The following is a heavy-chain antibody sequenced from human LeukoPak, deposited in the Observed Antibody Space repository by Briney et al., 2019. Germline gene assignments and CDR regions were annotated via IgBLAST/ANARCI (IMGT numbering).Heavy chain of an antibody. Sequence: SETLSLTCAVYGGSFSDYYWNWIRQPPGKGLEWIAEITYSGSTNYNPSLNNRVRSRVTISVDTSKNQFSLNLNSVTAADTAVYYCARGSKMVRGARHYNYFDPWGQGTLVTVSS. J-gene: IGHJ5*02. CDR3: ARGSKMVRGARHYNYFDP. CDR2: ITYSGST. CDR1: GGSFSDYY. V-gene: IGHV4-34*01. D-gene: IGHD3-10*01.